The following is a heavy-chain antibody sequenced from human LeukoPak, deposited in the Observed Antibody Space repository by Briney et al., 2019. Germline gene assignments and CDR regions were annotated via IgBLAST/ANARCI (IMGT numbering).Heavy chain of an antibody. CDR1: GFTFSSYW. Sequence: GGSLRLSCAASGFTFSSYWMSWVRQAPGKGLEWVANIKQDGSEKYYVDSVKGRFTISRDNAKNSLYLQMNSLRAEDTAVYYGARGYDILTGSGPFDYWGQGTLVTVS. CDR2: IKQDGSEK. J-gene: IGHJ4*02. D-gene: IGHD3-9*01. V-gene: IGHV3-7*03. CDR3: ARGYDILTGSGPFDY.